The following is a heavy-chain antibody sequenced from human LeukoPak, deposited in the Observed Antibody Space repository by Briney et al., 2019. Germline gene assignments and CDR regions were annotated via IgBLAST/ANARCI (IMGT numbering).Heavy chain of an antibody. V-gene: IGHV1-18*01. J-gene: IGHJ4*02. CDR1: GYTFTSYG. Sequence: ASVKVSCKASGYTFTSYGISWVRQAPGQGLEWMGWISAYNGNTNYAQKLQGRVTMTTDTSTSTAYMELRSLRSEDTAVYYCARNDGFSSSSAFFDYWGQGTLVTVSS. CDR2: ISAYNGNT. CDR3: ARNDGFSSSSAFFDY. D-gene: IGHD6-6*01.